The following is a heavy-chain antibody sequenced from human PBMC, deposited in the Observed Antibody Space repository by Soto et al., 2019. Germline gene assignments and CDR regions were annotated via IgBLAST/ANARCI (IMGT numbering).Heavy chain of an antibody. CDR1: GGSISSYY. CDR3: ASTSVWFGELLLHY. D-gene: IGHD3-10*01. Sequence: SETLSLTCTVSGGSISSYYWSWIRQPPGKGLEWIGYIYYSGSTNYNPSLKSRVTISVDTSKNQFSLKLSSVTAADTAVYYCASTSVWFGELLLHYWGQGTLVTVSS. V-gene: IGHV4-59*08. J-gene: IGHJ4*02. CDR2: IYYSGST.